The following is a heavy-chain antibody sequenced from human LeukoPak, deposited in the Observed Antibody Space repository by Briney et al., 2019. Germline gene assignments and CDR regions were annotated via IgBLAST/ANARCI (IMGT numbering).Heavy chain of an antibody. Sequence: QPGGSLRLSCAAPGFIFNNYGLVWVRQAPGKGLEWVSAISNDGGGTTYADFVKGRFSVSRDNSKNTLFLQMNSLRAEDTALYYCAKGSSGYFFDLWGQGTLVTVSS. CDR3: AKGSSGYFFDL. V-gene: IGHV3-23*01. CDR1: GFIFNNYG. CDR2: ISNDGGGT. D-gene: IGHD3-22*01. J-gene: IGHJ4*02.